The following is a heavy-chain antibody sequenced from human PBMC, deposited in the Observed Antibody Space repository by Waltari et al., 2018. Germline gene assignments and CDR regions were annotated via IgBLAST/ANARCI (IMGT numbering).Heavy chain of an antibody. CDR2: VDPEDGET. V-gene: IGHV1-69-2*01. J-gene: IGHJ2*01. D-gene: IGHD2-8*01. CDR1: GYTFTDYY. Sequence: EVQLVQSGAEVKKPGATVKISCKASGYTFTDYYMHWVQPATGKGLEWMGRVDPEDGETIYAEKFQGRVTITADTSTDTAYMELSSLRSEDTAVYYCATKSAMVYAIHDWYFDLWGRGTLVTVSS. CDR3: ATKSAMVYAIHDWYFDL.